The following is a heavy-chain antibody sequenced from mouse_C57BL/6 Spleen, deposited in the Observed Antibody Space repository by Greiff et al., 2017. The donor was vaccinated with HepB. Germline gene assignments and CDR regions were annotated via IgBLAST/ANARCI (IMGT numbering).Heavy chain of an antibody. Sequence: VQLQQSGAELVRPGASVKLSCTASGFNIKDDYMHWVKQRPEQGLEWIGWIDPENGDTEYASKFQGKATITADTSSNTAYLQLSSLTSEDTAVYYGRGVGLTGTYFDYWGQGTTLTVSS. CDR3: RGVGLTGTYFDY. J-gene: IGHJ2*01. V-gene: IGHV14-4*01. CDR2: IDPENGDT. D-gene: IGHD4-1*01. CDR1: GFNIKDDY.